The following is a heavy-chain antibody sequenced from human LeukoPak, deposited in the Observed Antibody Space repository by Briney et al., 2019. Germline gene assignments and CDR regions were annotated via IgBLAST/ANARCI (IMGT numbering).Heavy chain of an antibody. CDR1: GGSISSYY. CDR2: IYYSGST. V-gene: IGHV4-59*01. D-gene: IGHD2-2*01. CDR3: ARPPGCSSTSCYGDWYFDL. J-gene: IGHJ2*01. Sequence: PSETLSLTCTVSGGSISSYYWSWIRQPPGKGPEWIGYIYYSGSTNYNPSLKSRVTISVDTSKNQFSLKLSSVTAADTAVYYCARPPGCSSTSCYGDWYFDLWGRGTLVTVSS.